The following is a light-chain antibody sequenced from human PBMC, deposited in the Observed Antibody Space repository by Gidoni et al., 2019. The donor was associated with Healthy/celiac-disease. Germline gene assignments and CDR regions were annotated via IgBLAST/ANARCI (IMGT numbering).Light chain of an antibody. V-gene: IGLV1-40*01. Sequence: QSVLTQPPSVSGAPGQRVTISCTGSSSNIGAGYDVHWYQHRPGTAPKLLIYGNINRPSGVPDRFSGSKSGTSASLAITGLQAEDEADYYCQSYDSSLSAWVFGGGTKLTVL. J-gene: IGLJ3*02. CDR3: QSYDSSLSAWV. CDR2: GNI. CDR1: SSNIGAGYD.